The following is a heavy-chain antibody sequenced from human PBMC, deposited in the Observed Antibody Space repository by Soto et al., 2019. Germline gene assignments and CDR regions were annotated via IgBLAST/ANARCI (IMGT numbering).Heavy chain of an antibody. CDR3: VIDSQYRTDGFDI. CDR1: GFTFSSHG. CDR2: LSRGGGST. V-gene: IGHV3-23*01. D-gene: IGHD5-12*01. J-gene: IGHJ3*02. Sequence: EAQMLESGGDLVQPGGSLRLSCAASGFTFSSHGMGWVRQAPGKGLEWISGLSRGGGSTYYADSVKGRFTISRDNSKNTLDLIMNSLRVEDTALYYCVIDSQYRTDGFDIWGQGTMVTVSS.